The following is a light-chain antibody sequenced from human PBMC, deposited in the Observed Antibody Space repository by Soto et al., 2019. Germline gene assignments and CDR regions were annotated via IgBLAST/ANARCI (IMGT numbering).Light chain of an antibody. CDR3: QQYGTAPFT. CDR1: QSLTSGY. J-gene: IGKJ2*01. Sequence: EIVLTQSPGTLSLSPGERATLSCRTSQSLTSGYLAWYQQKPGQALRLLIYGASNRATGIPDGFSGGGSGTDFTLPISRLEPEDFAVYFCQQYGTAPFTFGQGTKVEIK. V-gene: IGKV3-20*01. CDR2: GAS.